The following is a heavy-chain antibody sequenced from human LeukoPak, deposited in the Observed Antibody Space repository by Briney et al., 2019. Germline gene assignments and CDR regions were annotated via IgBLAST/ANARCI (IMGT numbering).Heavy chain of an antibody. V-gene: IGHV4-59*01. CDR3: ARGARSSNC. CDR2: IYDSGST. J-gene: IGHJ4*02. Sequence: SETLSLTCTVSGGSISNYYWNWIRQPPGKGLEWIGYIYDSGSTDYNPSLRSRVTISVDTSKNQFSLNLSSVTAADTAVYYCARGARSSNCWGQGTLVTVSS. CDR1: GGSISNYY.